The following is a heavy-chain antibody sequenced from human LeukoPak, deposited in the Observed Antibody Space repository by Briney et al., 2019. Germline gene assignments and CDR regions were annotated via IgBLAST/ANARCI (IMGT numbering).Heavy chain of an antibody. CDR3: AKDSSGWATSVVAWLYFDY. Sequence: PGGSLRLSCAASGFTFSSYAMSWVRQAPGKGLEWVSAISGSGGSTYYADSVKGRFTISRDNSKNTLYLQMNSLRAEDTAVYYCAKDSSGWATSVVAWLYFDYWGQGTLVTVSS. CDR2: ISGSGGST. V-gene: IGHV3-23*01. D-gene: IGHD6-19*01. CDR1: GFTFSSYA. J-gene: IGHJ4*02.